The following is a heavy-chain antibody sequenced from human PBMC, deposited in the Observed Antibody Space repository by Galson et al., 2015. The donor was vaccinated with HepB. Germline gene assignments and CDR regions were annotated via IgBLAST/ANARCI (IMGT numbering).Heavy chain of an antibody. CDR3: ARDPLAYCGGDFYSAYFQH. CDR1: GFTLSPYG. Sequence: LRLSCAASGFTLSPYGMHWVRQAPGKGLEWVAIIWYDGSKKYYADSVKGRFTISRDNSKNTLYLQMNNLTAEDTAVYYCARDPLAYCGGDFYSAYFQHWGHGSLVTVSS. D-gene: IGHD2-21*02. J-gene: IGHJ1*01. V-gene: IGHV3-33*01. CDR2: IWYDGSKK.